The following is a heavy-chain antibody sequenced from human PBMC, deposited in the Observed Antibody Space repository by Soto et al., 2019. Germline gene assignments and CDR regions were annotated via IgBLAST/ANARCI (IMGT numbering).Heavy chain of an antibody. V-gene: IGHV4-39*01. CDR2: IYYSGST. CDR3: ARRLYYDSSGFEGGGMDV. D-gene: IGHD3-22*01. Sequence: SETLSLTCTVSGGSISSSSYYWGWVRPPQGKGLEWIGSIYYSGSTYYNPSLKSRVTISVDTSKNQFSLKLSSVTAADTAVYYCARRLYYDSSGFEGGGMDVWGQGTTVTVFS. CDR1: GGSISSSSYY. J-gene: IGHJ6*02.